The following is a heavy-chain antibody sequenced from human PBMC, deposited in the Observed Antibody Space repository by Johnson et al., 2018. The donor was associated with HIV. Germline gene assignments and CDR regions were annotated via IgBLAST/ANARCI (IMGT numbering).Heavy chain of an antibody. Sequence: VQLVESGGGLVQPGRSLRLSCAASGFTFDDYAMHWVRQAPGKGLEWVSGISWNSGSIGYADSVKGRFTISRDNAKNSLYLQMNSLRAEDTALYYCTTQQRADAFDIWGQGTMVTVSS. V-gene: IGHV3-9*01. J-gene: IGHJ3*02. CDR2: ISWNSGSI. D-gene: IGHD6-13*01. CDR1: GFTFDDYA. CDR3: TTQQRADAFDI.